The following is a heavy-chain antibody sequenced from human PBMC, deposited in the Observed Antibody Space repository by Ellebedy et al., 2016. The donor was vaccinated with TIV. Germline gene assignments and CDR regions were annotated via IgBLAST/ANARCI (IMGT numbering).Heavy chain of an antibody. D-gene: IGHD6-19*01. V-gene: IGHV4-59*02. J-gene: IGHJ3*02. CDR1: GDFVDRNY. CDR2: ISYSGST. CDR3: AREAVAAAKDAYDM. Sequence: SETLSLXXSVSGDFVDRNYWSWIRQSPGKGLEWIGSISYSGSTNYNPSLKSRVTISLDMSNNQFSLILNSVTAADTAVYFCAREAVAAAKDAYDMWGQGKRVTVSS.